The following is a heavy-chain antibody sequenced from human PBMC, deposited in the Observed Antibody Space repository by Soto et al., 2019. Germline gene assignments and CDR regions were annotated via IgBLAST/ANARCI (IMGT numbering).Heavy chain of an antibody. D-gene: IGHD6-19*01. J-gene: IGHJ4*02. CDR1: GYTLTELS. CDR2: FDPEDGET. Sequence: VASVKVSCKVSGYTLTELSMHWVRQAPGKGLEWMGGFDPEDGETIYAQKFQGRVTMTEDTSTDTAYMELSSLRSEDTAVYYCATANSGWPYFDYCGQLPLVTVSS. CDR3: ATANSGWPYFDY. V-gene: IGHV1-24*01.